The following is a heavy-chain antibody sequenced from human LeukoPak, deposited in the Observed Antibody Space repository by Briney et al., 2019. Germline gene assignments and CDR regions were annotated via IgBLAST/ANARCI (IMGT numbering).Heavy chain of an antibody. D-gene: IGHD6-13*01. CDR2: IIPIFGTA. V-gene: IGHV1-69*13. Sequence: ASVKVSCKASGGTFSSYAISWVRQAPEQGLEWMGGIIPIFGTANYAQKFQGRVTITADESTSTAYMELSSLRSEDTAVYYCARGTSSSWYQPLIWGQGTLVTVSS. J-gene: IGHJ4*02. CDR1: GGTFSSYA. CDR3: ARGTSSSWYQPLI.